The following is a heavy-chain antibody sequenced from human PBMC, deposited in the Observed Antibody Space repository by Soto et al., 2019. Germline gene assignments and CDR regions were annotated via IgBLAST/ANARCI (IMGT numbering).Heavy chain of an antibody. CDR1: GFTFSSYS. D-gene: IGHD3-16*02. Sequence: GGSLRLSCAASGFTFSSYSMNWVRQAPGKGLEWVSYISSSSSTIYYADSVKGRFTISRDNAKNSLYLQMNSLRDEDTAVYYCARVAEVGPDYDYVWGSYRLFDYWGQGTLVTVSS. CDR2: ISSSSSTI. V-gene: IGHV3-48*02. CDR3: ARVAEVGPDYDYVWGSYRLFDY. J-gene: IGHJ4*02.